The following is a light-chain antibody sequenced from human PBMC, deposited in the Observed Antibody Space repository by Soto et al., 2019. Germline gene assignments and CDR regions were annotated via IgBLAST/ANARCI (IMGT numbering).Light chain of an antibody. CDR2: GAF. Sequence: IVLTQSPGTLPLPPGERATLSSRASQSVSINLAWYQQKPGQAHSLLIYGAFTRETGIPARFSGTGSGTEFTLTISSLQSEDFALYYCQQYNDWSLTFGQGTKVDIK. CDR3: QQYNDWSLT. V-gene: IGKV3-15*01. J-gene: IGKJ1*01. CDR1: QSVSIN.